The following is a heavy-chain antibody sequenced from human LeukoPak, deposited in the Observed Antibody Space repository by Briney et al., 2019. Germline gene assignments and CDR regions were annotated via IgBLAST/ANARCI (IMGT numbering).Heavy chain of an antibody. J-gene: IGHJ4*02. Sequence: SETLSLTCVVSGYSISSGYYWAWIRQPPGKGPEWIGHIYYDESAYYNPSLKSRVTISVDTSKNQFSLKLSSVTAADTAVYYCARGQTDWDILTGYYVDYWGQGTLVTVSS. CDR1: GYSISSGYY. D-gene: IGHD3-9*01. CDR3: ARGQTDWDILTGYYVDY. CDR2: IYYDESA. V-gene: IGHV4-38-2*01.